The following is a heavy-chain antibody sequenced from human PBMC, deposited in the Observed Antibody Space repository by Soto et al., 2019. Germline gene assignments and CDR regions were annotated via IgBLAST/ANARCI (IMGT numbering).Heavy chain of an antibody. Sequence: QVQLQESGPGLVKPSETLSLTCTVSGGSISSYYWSWIRQPPGKGLEWIGYIYYSGSTNYNPSLKGRVTISVDTSKNQFSLKLSSVTAADTAVYYCARSGGLWFGEAYYGMDVWGQGTTVTVSS. CDR1: GGSISSYY. V-gene: IGHV4-59*08. CDR2: IYYSGST. D-gene: IGHD3-10*01. CDR3: ARSGGLWFGEAYYGMDV. J-gene: IGHJ6*02.